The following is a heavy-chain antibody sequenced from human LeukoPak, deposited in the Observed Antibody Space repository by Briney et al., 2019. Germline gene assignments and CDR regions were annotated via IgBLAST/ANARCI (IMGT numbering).Heavy chain of an antibody. CDR1: GFTFSSYA. V-gene: IGHV3-30-3*01. D-gene: IGHD1-26*01. CDR3: ARDGKINYFDY. J-gene: IGHJ4*02. CDR2: ISYDGSNK. Sequence: PGRSLRLSCAASGFTFSSYAMHWVRQAPGKGLEWVAVISYDGSNKYYADSVKGRFTISRDNSKNTLYLQMNSLRAEDTAVYYCARDGKINYFDYWGQGTLVTVSS.